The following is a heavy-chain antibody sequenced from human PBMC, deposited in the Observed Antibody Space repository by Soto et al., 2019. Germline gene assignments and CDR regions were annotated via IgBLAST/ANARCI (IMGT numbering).Heavy chain of an antibody. D-gene: IGHD4-17*01. CDR2: IYYSGST. CDR3: ARDIRTRIVTTEPLYYYYGMDV. V-gene: IGHV4-31*03. J-gene: IGHJ6*02. Sequence: SSETLSLTCTVSGGSISSGGYYWSWIRQHPGKGLEWIGYIYYSGSTYYNPSLKSRVTISVDTSKNQFSLKLSSVTAADTAVYYCARDIRTRIVTTEPLYYYYGMDVWGQGTTVTVSS. CDR1: GGSISSGGYY.